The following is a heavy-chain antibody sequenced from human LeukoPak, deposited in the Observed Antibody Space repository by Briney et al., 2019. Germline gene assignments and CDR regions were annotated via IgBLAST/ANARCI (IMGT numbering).Heavy chain of an antibody. V-gene: IGHV1-18*01. D-gene: IGHD3-22*01. J-gene: IGHJ4*02. CDR2: ISPYNGNT. CDR1: GYTFTNYG. Sequence: ASVKVSCKASGYTFTNYGPIWVRQAPGQGHEWMGWISPYNGNTDYTQNLQGRVTMTTDTSTSTAYMELRSLRSDDTAVYYCARSDYSDSSAYPFDYWGQGTLVSVSS. CDR3: ARSDYSDSSAYPFDY.